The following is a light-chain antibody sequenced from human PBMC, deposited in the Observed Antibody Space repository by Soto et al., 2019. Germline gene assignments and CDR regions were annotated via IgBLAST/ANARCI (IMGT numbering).Light chain of an antibody. CDR2: GNN. J-gene: IGLJ3*02. Sequence: QSVLTQPPSVSGAPGQRITISCTGSSSNIGAGYDVHWYQQLPGTAPKLLIYGNNDRPSGVPDRFSGFKSGTSASLAITGLQTEDEADYYCQSYDSRLSWVFGGGTQLTVL. V-gene: IGLV1-40*01. CDR3: QSYDSRLSWV. CDR1: SSNIGAGYD.